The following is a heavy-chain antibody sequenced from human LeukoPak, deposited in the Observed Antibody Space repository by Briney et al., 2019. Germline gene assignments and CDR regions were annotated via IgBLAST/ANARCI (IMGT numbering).Heavy chain of an antibody. CDR3: AGVNHSSSAVDY. J-gene: IGHJ4*02. Sequence: SETLSLTCAVYGGSFSGYYWSWIRQPPGKGLEWIGEINHSGSTNYNPSLKSRVTISVDTSKNQFSLKLSSVTAADTAVYYCAGVNHSSSAVDYWGQGTLVTVSS. CDR1: GGSFSGYY. CDR2: INHSGST. V-gene: IGHV4-34*01. D-gene: IGHD2-2*01.